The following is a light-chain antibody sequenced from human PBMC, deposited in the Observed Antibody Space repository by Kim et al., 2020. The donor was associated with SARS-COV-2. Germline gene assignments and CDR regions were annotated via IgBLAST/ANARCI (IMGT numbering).Light chain of an antibody. V-gene: IGLV3-21*01. CDR2: YDS. CDR3: QAWDSSTDHTV. Sequence: SYELTQPPSVSVAPGKTARITCGGNNIGSKSVYWYQQKPGQAPVLVIYYDSDRPSGIPERFSGSNSGNTATLTISRVESVDEADYYCQAWDSSTDHTVFG. J-gene: IGLJ3*02. CDR1: NIGSKS.